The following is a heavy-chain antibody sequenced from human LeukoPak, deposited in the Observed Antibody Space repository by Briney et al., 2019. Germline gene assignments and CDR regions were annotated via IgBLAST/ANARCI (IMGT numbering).Heavy chain of an antibody. CDR2: ISYDGSNK. J-gene: IGHJ3*02. CDR1: GFTFSSYA. D-gene: IGHD3-22*01. V-gene: IGHV3-30-3*01. CDR3: ARESTMIVVAPDAFDI. Sequence: GGSLRLSCAASGFTFSSYAMHWVRQAPGKGLEWVAVISYDGSNKYYADSVKGRFTISRDNSKNTLYLQMNSLRAEDTAVYYCARESTMIVVAPDAFDIWGQGTMVTVSS.